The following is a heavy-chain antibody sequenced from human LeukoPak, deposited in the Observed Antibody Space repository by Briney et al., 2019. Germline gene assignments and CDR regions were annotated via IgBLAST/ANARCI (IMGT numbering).Heavy chain of an antibody. J-gene: IGHJ4*02. CDR3: AKDIYGDYDFDC. CDR2: ITSSGST. D-gene: IGHD4-17*01. Sequence: GGSLRLPCAASGFTFNNYAMNWVRQAPGKGLEWVSVITSSGSTYYSDSFKSRFTISRNNSKTTLYLQMNSLRAADTAIYYCAKDIYGDYDFDCWGRGTLVTVSS. V-gene: IGHV3-23*01. CDR1: GFTFNNYA.